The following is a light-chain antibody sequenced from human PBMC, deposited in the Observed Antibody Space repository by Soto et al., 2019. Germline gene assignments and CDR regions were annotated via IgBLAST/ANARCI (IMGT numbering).Light chain of an antibody. CDR1: QSVDSTY. V-gene: IGKV3-20*01. CDR2: GAS. Sequence: EIVLTQSPGTLSLSPGERATLSCRASQSVDSTYLAWYQQKPGQAPRLLLYGASSRATGIPDRFSGSGSGTDFTLTISRLEPEDFAVYSCQLYAYSLLYFGPGTKVDIK. J-gene: IGKJ3*01. CDR3: QLYAYSLLY.